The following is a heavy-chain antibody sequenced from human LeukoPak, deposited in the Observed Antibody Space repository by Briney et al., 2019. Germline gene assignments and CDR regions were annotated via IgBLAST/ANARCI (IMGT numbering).Heavy chain of an antibody. CDR3: ARDSPYYYGSGSYYNHPYGMDV. D-gene: IGHD3-10*01. J-gene: IGHJ6*02. Sequence: ASVKVSCEASGYTFTSYAMHWVRQAPGQRLEWMGWINAGNGNTKYSQKFQGRVTITRDTSASTAYMELSSLRSEDTAVYYCARDSPYYYGSGSYYNHPYGMDVWGQGTTVTVSS. CDR2: INAGNGNT. V-gene: IGHV1-3*01. CDR1: GYTFTSYA.